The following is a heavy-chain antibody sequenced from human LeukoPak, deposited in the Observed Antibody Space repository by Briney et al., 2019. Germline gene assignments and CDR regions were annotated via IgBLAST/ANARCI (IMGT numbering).Heavy chain of an antibody. CDR3: TYLRTPYYNDKWLDP. D-gene: IGHD3/OR15-3a*01. J-gene: IGHJ5*02. Sequence: GGSLRLSCAVSGFTITSWSMNWVRQAPGKGLEWLSYISSGSSPIYYADSVKGRFTISRDDAKNLVYLQMNSLRAEDTAVYYCTYLRTPYYNDKWLDPWGQGALVSVSS. CDR1: GFTITSWS. CDR2: ISSGSSPI. V-gene: IGHV3-48*04.